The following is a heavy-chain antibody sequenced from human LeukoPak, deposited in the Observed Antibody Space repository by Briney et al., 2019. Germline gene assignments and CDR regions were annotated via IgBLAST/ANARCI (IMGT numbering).Heavy chain of an antibody. D-gene: IGHD3-22*01. CDR3: ASGRSSGYYYYYYYMDV. V-gene: IGHV4-34*01. CDR1: GGSFSGYY. J-gene: IGHJ6*03. CDR2: INHSGST. Sequence: SETLSLTCAVYGGSFSGYYWSWIRQPPGKGLEWIGEINHSGSTNYNPSLKSRVTISVDTSKNQFSLKLSSVTAADTAVYYCASGRSSGYYYYYYYMDVWGKGTTVTVSS.